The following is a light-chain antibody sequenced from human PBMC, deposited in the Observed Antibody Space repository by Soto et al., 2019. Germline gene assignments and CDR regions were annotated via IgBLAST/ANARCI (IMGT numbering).Light chain of an antibody. V-gene: IGKV3-20*01. Sequence: ETVLTQSPGTLYFSPGERATLSCSASQSVGNSHVAWYQQRRGLPPRLLIYGASNRATGIPDRFSGSGSGADFTLTISRLEPEDFAVYFCHQYGNSPPGTFGQGTRL. CDR3: HQYGNSPPGT. J-gene: IGKJ5*01. CDR1: QSVGNSH. CDR2: GAS.